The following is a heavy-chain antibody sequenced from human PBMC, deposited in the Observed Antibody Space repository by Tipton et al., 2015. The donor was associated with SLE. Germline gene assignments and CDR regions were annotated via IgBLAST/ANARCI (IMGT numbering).Heavy chain of an antibody. CDR1: GYSISSGYF. Sequence: TLSLTCSVTGYSISSGYFWGWFRQPPGRGLEWIGSFHHKGSSYYSPSLKSRITISVDTSKNQFSLRLISVTAADTAVYYCAREKSGHGYFDSWGQGSLVTVSS. D-gene: IGHD5-12*01. V-gene: IGHV4-38-2*02. CDR3: AREKSGHGYFDS. CDR2: FHHKGSS. J-gene: IGHJ4*02.